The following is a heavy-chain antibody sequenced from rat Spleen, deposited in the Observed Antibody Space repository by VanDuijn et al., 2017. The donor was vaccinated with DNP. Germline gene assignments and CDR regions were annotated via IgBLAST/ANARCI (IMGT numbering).Heavy chain of an antibody. V-gene: IGHV5-7*01. CDR1: GFTFSDYN. J-gene: IGHJ2*01. CDR3: ARPDY. Sequence: EVQLVESGGGLVQPGGSLKLSCAASGFTFSDYNMAWVRQAPRKGLEWVATISYDGSGTYYRESVKGRFTISRDNAKSTLFLQMDSLRSEDTATYYCARPDYWGQGVMVTVSS. CDR2: ISYDGSGT.